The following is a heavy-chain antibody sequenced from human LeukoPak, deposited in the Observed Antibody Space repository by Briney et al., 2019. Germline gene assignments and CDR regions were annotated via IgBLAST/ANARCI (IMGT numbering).Heavy chain of an antibody. CDR2: IYYSGST. CDR1: GGSFSGYY. Sequence: SETLSLTCAVYGGSFSGYYWSWIRQPPGKGLEWIGYIYYSGSTNYNPSLKSRVTISVDTSKNQFSLKLSSVTAADTAVYYCARERYYYYMDVWGKGTTVTVSS. J-gene: IGHJ6*03. CDR3: ARERYYYYMDV. V-gene: IGHV4-59*01.